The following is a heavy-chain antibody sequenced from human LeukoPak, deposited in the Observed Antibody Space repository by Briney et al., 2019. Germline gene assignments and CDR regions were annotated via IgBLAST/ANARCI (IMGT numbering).Heavy chain of an antibody. V-gene: IGHV3-23*01. CDR2: ISGSGGST. CDR3: AKRGTWSPYSSSYDFDY. CDR1: GFTVSSNY. Sequence: GGSLRLSCAASGFTVSSNYMSWVRQAPGQGLEWVSAISGSGGSTYYADSVKGRFTISRDNSKNTLYLQMNSLRAEDTAVYYCAKRGTWSPYSSSYDFDYWGQGTLVTVSS. D-gene: IGHD6-6*01. J-gene: IGHJ4*02.